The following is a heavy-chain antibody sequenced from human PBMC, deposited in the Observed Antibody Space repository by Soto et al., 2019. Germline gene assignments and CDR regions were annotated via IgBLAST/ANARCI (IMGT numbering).Heavy chain of an antibody. Sequence: GGSLRLSWAASGFTFSSYEMNWVRQAPGKGLEWVSYISSSGSTIYYADSVKGRFTISRDNAKNSLYLQMNSLRAEDTAVYYCARTEQQLVHNWFDPWGQGTLVTVSS. CDR1: GFTFSSYE. D-gene: IGHD6-13*01. J-gene: IGHJ5*02. CDR2: ISSSGSTI. V-gene: IGHV3-48*03. CDR3: ARTEQQLVHNWFDP.